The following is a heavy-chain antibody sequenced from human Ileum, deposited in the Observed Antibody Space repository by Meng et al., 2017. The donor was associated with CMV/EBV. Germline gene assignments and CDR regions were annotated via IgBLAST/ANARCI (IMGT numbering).Heavy chain of an antibody. D-gene: IGHD1-26*01. CDR1: VYTFSRYD. J-gene: IGHJ5*02. CDR3: VRGLWELFP. V-gene: IGHV1-8*01. Sequence: ISCKTSVYTFSRYDVNCVRQAPGQGLEWMVWMTPNSGYTRLSQKFQGRVTMTRDTSSSTAYMELSSLTSEDTAICYCVRGLWELFPWGQGALVTVSS. CDR2: MTPNSGYT.